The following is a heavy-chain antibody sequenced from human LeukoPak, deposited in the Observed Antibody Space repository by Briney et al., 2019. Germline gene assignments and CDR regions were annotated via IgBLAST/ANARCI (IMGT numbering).Heavy chain of an antibody. Sequence: GGSLRLSCAASGFTFSSYGMHWVRQAPGKGPEWVAFIRYDGSKKYYADSVKGRFTISRDNSKNALFLQMNSLRTEDTAVHYCAKDQRRGYSFGYKASPLDYWGQGTLVTVSS. J-gene: IGHJ4*02. V-gene: IGHV3-30*02. CDR1: GFTFSSYG. D-gene: IGHD5-18*01. CDR3: AKDQRRGYSFGYKASPLDY. CDR2: IRYDGSKK.